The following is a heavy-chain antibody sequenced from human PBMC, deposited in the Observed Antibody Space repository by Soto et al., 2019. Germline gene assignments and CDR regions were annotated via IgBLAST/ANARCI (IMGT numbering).Heavy chain of an antibody. CDR1: GGSISYSNR. CDR3: ASKTGAATPIDY. Sequence: QVQLQESGPGLVKPSGTLSLTCAVSGGSISYSNRWSWVRQPPGKGLEWIGEIYHSGSTNCNPSLKSRXXIXVXXSKNQFSLKLRSVTAADTAVYYCASKTGAATPIDYWGQGTLVTVSS. J-gene: IGHJ4*02. CDR2: IYHSGST. V-gene: IGHV4-4*02. D-gene: IGHD2-15*01.